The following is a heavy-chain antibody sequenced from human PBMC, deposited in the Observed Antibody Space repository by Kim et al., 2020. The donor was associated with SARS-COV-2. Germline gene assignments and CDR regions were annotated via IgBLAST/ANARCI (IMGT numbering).Heavy chain of an antibody. D-gene: IGHD3-9*01. Sequence: TNYNPSLKSRVTISVDTSKNQFSLKLSSVTAADTAVYYCARDRYFRAFDIWGQGTMVTVSS. J-gene: IGHJ3*02. V-gene: IGHV4-59*01. CDR2: T. CDR3: ARDRYFRAFDI.